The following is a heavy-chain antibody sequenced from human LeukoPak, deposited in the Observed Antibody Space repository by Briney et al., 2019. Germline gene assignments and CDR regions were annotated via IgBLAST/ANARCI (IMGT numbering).Heavy chain of an antibody. Sequence: ASVKISCKASGFTFTNYNLHWVRQAPGQRLEWMGIINPSGGSTNYAQNFQGRVTMTRDTSTSTVYMELSSLRSEDTAVYYCVRVRDGYNDAYDIWGQGTMVTVPS. CDR3: VRVRDGYNDAYDI. V-gene: IGHV1-46*01. CDR2: INPSGGST. J-gene: IGHJ3*02. D-gene: IGHD5-24*01. CDR1: GFTFTNYN.